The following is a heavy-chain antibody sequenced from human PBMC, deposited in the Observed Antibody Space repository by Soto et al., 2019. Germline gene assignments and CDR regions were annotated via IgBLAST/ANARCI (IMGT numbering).Heavy chain of an antibody. J-gene: IGHJ4*02. CDR3: ARGGITIFGVVTTRNYYFDY. D-gene: IGHD3-3*01. CDR2: TSAYNGNT. V-gene: IGHV1-18*04. Sequence: ASVKVACRASGYGLTSYGISWLRQAPGQGLERMPWTSAYNGNTNYAQKLRGSITMTTGTSTSTAYMELRRLRSAVTAVYYCARGGITIFGVVTTRNYYFDYWGQGTLVTVSS. CDR1: GYGLTSYG.